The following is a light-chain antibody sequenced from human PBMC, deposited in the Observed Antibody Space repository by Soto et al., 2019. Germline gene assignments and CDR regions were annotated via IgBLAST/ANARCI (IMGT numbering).Light chain of an antibody. CDR1: SSDVGGYNY. CDR2: DVS. CDR3: CSYAGSYTHV. Sequence: QSALTQPRSVSGSPGQSVTICCTGTSSDVGGYNYVSWYQQHPGKAPKLMIYDVSKRPSGVPDRFSGSKSGNTASLTISGLQAEDEADYYCCSYAGSYTHVFGTGTKVTVL. V-gene: IGLV2-11*01. J-gene: IGLJ1*01.